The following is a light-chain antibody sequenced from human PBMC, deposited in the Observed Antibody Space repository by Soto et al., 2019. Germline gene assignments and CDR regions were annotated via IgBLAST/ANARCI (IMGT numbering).Light chain of an antibody. CDR1: QSISTY. CDR3: QQSYNSPQT. Sequence: DIQMTQSPSSLSASVGDRVTITCRASQSISTYLNWYQLKPGKPPRLLIYAASSLQSGVPSRFSGSGSGTDFTLTISSLQPEDFATYSCQQSYNSPQTFGRGTKVDI. J-gene: IGKJ1*01. CDR2: AAS. V-gene: IGKV1-39*01.